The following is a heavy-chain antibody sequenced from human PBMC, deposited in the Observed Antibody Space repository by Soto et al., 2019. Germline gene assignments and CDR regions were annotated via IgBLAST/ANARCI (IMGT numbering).Heavy chain of an antibody. CDR3: ARDLRGHYGP. CDR2: VSGSSSYI. CDR1: GFNFRNFN. Sequence: GGSLRLSCEGSGFNFRNFNMIWVRQAPGKGLERVSSVSGSSSYIYYADSVKGRFTVSRDNANNLVFLQMNGLRPEDTAMYYCARDLRGHYGPWGQGTMVTVSS. J-gene: IGHJ3*01. D-gene: IGHD4-17*01. V-gene: IGHV3-21*06.